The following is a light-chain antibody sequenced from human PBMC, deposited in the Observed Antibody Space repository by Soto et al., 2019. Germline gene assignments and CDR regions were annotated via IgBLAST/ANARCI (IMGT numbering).Light chain of an antibody. CDR2: EVS. Sequence: QSALTQPPSASGSPGQSVTISCTGTSSDVGGYNYVSWHQQHPGKAPKVMIYEVSKRPSGVPDRFSGSKSGYTASLTVSGLQAEDEAHYYCSSYAGSNVVFGGGTKLTVL. CDR3: SSYAGSNVV. CDR1: SSDVGGYNY. V-gene: IGLV2-8*01. J-gene: IGLJ2*01.